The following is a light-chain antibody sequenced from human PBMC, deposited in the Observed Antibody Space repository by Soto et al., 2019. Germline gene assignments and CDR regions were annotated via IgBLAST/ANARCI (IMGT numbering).Light chain of an antibody. Sequence: EIVLTQSPGPLSFSPGERATVSCRASQSVSSSYLAWYQQKPGQAPRLLISGASSRATGIPDRFSGSGSGTDYALTISRLEPGDFAVDYCQQYGSSPRTFGQGTKV. J-gene: IGKJ1*01. CDR2: GAS. CDR3: QQYGSSPRT. CDR1: QSVSSSY. V-gene: IGKV3-20*01.